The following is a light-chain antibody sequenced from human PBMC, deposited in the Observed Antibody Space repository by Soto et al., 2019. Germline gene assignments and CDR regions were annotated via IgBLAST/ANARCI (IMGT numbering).Light chain of an antibody. J-gene: IGKJ4*01. V-gene: IGKV3-11*01. CDR2: DAS. CDR1: QSVSSY. Sequence: EIVLTQSPATLSLSPGERAALSCRASQSVSSYLAWYQQKPGQAPRLLIYDASKRATGIPARFSCSGSGTDITLTFSSLEPEASAVYCCQQRSNWPSTFGGGTKVEF. CDR3: QQRSNWPST.